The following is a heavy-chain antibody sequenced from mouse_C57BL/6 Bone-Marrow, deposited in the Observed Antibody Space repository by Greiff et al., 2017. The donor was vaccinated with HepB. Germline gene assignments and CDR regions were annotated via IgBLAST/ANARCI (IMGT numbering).Heavy chain of an antibody. D-gene: IGHD2-3*01. CDR2: IHLNSGST. V-gene: IGHV1-64*01. CDR3: VSGWLLRPLFAY. CDR1: GYTFTSYW. Sequence: QVQLQQPGAELVKPGASVKLSCKASGYTFTSYWMHWVKQRPGQGLEWIGMIHLNSGSTNYNEKFKSKATLTVDKSSSTAYMQLSSLTSEDSAVYYCVSGWLLRPLFAYWGQGTLVTVSA. J-gene: IGHJ3*01.